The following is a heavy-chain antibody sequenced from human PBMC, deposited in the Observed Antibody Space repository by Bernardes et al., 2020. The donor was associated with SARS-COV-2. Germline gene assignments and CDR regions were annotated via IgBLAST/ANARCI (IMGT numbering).Heavy chain of an antibody. CDR1: GFTFRSHA. CDR3: AKDIRTTWAKGVDY. CDR2: ISGSGGDT. V-gene: IGHV3-23*01. D-gene: IGHD3-16*01. J-gene: IGHJ4*02. Sequence: GGSLRLSCAGSGFTFRSHAMTWVRQAPGKGLEWVSAISGSGGDTYYADSVKGRFTISRDNSKNTLYLQMNSLRAEDTAVYYCAKDIRTTWAKGVDYWGQGTLVTVSS.